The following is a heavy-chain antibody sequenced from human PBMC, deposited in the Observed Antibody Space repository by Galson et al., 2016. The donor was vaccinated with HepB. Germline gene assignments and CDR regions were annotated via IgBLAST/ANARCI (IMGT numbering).Heavy chain of an antibody. CDR1: GFTFNSFG. V-gene: IGHV3-48*01. J-gene: IGHJ4*02. Sequence: SLRLSCAASGFTFNSFGINWVRQAPGKGLEWVSYISSSSNNIYYADSVKGRFTISRDNAKNSLYLQMNSLRAEDTSVYYCARFGDGFDYWDQGTLVTVSS. D-gene: IGHD3-3*01. CDR2: ISSSSNNI. CDR3: ARFGDGFDY.